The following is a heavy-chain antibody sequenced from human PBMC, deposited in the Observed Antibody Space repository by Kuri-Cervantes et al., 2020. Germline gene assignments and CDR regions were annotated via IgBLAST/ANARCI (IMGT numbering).Heavy chain of an antibody. V-gene: IGHV5-51*01. CDR2: IYPGDSDT. D-gene: IGHD3-22*01. J-gene: IGHJ3*02. Sequence: KVSCKGSGYSFTSYWIGWVRQMPGKGLEWMGIIYPGDSDTRYSPSFQGQVTISADKSISTAYLQWSSLKASDTAMYYCARPSSSGYYYVFIGAFDIWGQGTMVPSPQ. CDR1: GYSFTSYW. CDR3: ARPSSSGYYYVFIGAFDI.